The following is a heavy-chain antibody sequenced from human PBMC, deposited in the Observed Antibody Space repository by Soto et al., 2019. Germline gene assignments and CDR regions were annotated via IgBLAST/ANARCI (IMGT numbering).Heavy chain of an antibody. CDR2: INTYNGNT. CDR1: GYTFTNYG. CDR3: ARGVASGTYYNQYIWFDP. J-gene: IGHJ5*02. D-gene: IGHD3-10*01. V-gene: IGHV1-18*01. Sequence: QVQLVQSGAEVKKPGASVKVSCKASGYTFTNYGISWVRQAPGQGLEWMGWINTYNGNTNHAQKLQGRVTMTTDTSTSTAYMELRSLRSDDTAVYYCARGVASGTYYNQYIWFDPWGQGTLVTVSS.